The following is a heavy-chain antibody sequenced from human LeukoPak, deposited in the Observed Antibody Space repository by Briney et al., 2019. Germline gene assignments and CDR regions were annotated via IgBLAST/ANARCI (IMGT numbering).Heavy chain of an antibody. CDR1: GFTVSSNY. D-gene: IGHD2-2*01. J-gene: IGHJ3*02. CDR3: ARDLDIVVVPAAISGAFDI. Sequence: GGSLRLSCAASGFTVSSNYMSWVRQAPGKGLEWVSVIYSGGSTYYADSVKGRFTISRDNAKNTLYLQMNSLRAEDTAVYYCARDLDIVVVPAAISGAFDIWGQGTMVTVSS. V-gene: IGHV3-66*01. CDR2: IYSGGST.